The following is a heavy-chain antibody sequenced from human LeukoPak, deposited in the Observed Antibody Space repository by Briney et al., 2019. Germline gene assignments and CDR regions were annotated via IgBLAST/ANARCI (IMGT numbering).Heavy chain of an antibody. CDR3: ARADPGYYGSGSLDY. CDR1: GFTFSSYE. V-gene: IGHV3-21*01. J-gene: IGHJ4*02. D-gene: IGHD3-10*01. CDR2: ISSSSSYI. Sequence: GGSLRLSCAASGFTFSSYEMNWVRQAPGKGLEWVSSISSSSSYIYYADSVKGRFTISRDNAKNSLYLQMNSLRAEDTAVYYCARADPGYYGSGSLDYWGQGTLVTVSS.